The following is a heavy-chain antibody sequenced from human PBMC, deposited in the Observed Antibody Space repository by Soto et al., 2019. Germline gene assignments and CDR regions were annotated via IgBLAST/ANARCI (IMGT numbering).Heavy chain of an antibody. CDR2: IIPIFGTA. Sequence: SVKVSCKASGGTFSIYAISCVLQSPLQWLEWMGGIIPIFGTANYAQKFQGRVTITADESTSTAYMELSSLRSEDTAVYYCARDKVGSTSPNNNYYYYGMDVWGQGTTVTVSS. CDR1: GGTFSIYA. V-gene: IGHV1-69*13. D-gene: IGHD2-2*01. J-gene: IGHJ6*02. CDR3: ARDKVGSTSPNNNYYYYGMDV.